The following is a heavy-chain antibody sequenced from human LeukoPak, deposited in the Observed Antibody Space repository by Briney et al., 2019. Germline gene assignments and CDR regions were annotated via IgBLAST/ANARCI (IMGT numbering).Heavy chain of an antibody. Sequence: PSETLSLTCTVSGGSISSSSYYWGWIRQPPGKGLEWIGGIYYSGSTYYNPSLKSRVTISVDTSKNQFSLKLSSVTAADTAVYYCARHRIAVAPGYFDLWGRGTLVTVSS. CDR3: ARHRIAVAPGYFDL. CDR2: IYYSGST. J-gene: IGHJ2*01. D-gene: IGHD6-19*01. V-gene: IGHV4-39*01. CDR1: GGSISSSSYY.